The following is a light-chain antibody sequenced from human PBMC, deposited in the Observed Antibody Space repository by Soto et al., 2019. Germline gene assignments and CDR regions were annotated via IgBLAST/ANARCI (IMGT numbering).Light chain of an antibody. CDR1: QSVSSN. V-gene: IGKV3-15*01. CDR3: QQYSNWPPYT. CDR2: GAS. Sequence: EIVMTQSPATLSVSPGERATLSCRSSQSVSSNLAWHQQKPGQAPRLLIYGASTRATGIPARFSGSGSGTEFTLTISSLQSEDFAVYYCQQYSNWPPYTFGQWTKLEIK. J-gene: IGKJ2*01.